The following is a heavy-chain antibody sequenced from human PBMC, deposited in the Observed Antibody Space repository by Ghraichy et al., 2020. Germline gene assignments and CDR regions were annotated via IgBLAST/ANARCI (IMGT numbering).Heavy chain of an antibody. D-gene: IGHD4-23*01. CDR2: INHSGST. J-gene: IGHJ4*02. CDR3: ARGGMTTVVSTLLGPRRSPLFDY. Sequence: SQTLSLTCAVYGGSFSGYYWSWIRQPPGKGLEWIGEINHSGSTNYNPSLKSRVTISVDTSKNQFSLKLSSVTAADTAVYYCARGGMTTVVSTLLGPRRSPLFDYWGQGTLVTVSS. V-gene: IGHV4-34*01. CDR1: GGSFSGYY.